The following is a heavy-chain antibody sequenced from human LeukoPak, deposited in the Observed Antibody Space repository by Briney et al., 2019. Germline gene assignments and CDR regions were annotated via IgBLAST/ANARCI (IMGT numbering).Heavy chain of an antibody. CDR3: ARGHYASGTSKIDY. D-gene: IGHD3-10*01. V-gene: IGHV4-61*02. CDR1: GGSISSGSYY. J-gene: IGHJ4*02. CDR2: IYTSGST. Sequence: SETLSLTCTVSGGSISSGSYYWSWIRQPAGKGLEWIGRIYTSGSTNYNPSLMSRVTISVDTSKNQFSLKLSSVTAADTAVYYCARGHYASGTSKIDYWGQGTLVTVSS.